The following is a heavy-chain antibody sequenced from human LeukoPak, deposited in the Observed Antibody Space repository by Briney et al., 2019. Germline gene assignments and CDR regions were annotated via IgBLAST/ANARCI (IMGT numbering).Heavy chain of an antibody. CDR2: INPNNGGT. CDR1: GYTFTGYY. J-gene: IGHJ3*02. Sequence: GASVKVSCKASGYTFTGYYMNWVRQAPGQGLKWMGRINPNNGGTNYAQKFQGRVTMTRDTSITTAYMELSRLRSDDTAVYYCARVGDGLNDAFDIWGQGTMVTVSS. V-gene: IGHV1-2*06. D-gene: IGHD5-24*01. CDR3: ARVGDGLNDAFDI.